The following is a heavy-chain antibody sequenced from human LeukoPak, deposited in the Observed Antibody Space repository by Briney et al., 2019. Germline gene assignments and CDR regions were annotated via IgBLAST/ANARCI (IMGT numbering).Heavy chain of an antibody. Sequence: ASVKVSCKASGGTFSSYAISWARQAPGQGLEWMGGIIPIFGTANYAQKFQGRVTITADESTSTAYMELSSLRSEDTAVYYCAKTKIDFWSGYFDYWGQGTLVTVSS. CDR3: AKTKIDFWSGYFDY. V-gene: IGHV1-69*13. CDR2: IIPIFGTA. J-gene: IGHJ4*02. D-gene: IGHD3-3*01. CDR1: GGTFSSYA.